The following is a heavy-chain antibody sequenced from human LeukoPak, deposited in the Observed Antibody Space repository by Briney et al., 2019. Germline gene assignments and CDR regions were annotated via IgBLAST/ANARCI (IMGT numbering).Heavy chain of an antibody. V-gene: IGHV3-21*01. D-gene: IGHD3-10*01. CDR2: ISDNSYYI. J-gene: IGHJ4*02. Sequence: GRSLRLSCAASGFTFNTYSMNWVRQAPGKGLEWVSSISDNSYYIYYSDSVGGRFTISRDNSKNTLYLQMNSLRAEDTAVYYCARDPRLSGSYHIGLFDYWGQGTLVTVSS. CDR1: GFTFNTYS. CDR3: ARDPRLSGSYHIGLFDY.